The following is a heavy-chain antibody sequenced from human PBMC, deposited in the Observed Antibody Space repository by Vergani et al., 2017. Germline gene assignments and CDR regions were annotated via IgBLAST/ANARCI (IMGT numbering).Heavy chain of an antibody. CDR3: ARDALWYCSSTSCHDAFDI. D-gene: IGHD2-2*01. CDR1: GYTFTAYY. CDR2: ISPDGFST. V-gene: IGHV1-46*01. Sequence: QVQLVQSGAEVGKPGASVKISCKASGYTFTAYYIHWVRQAPEQGLEWVGVISPDGFSTFYAQKFQGRVTITRDTSTSTVYVEVTSLRSDDTAVYYCARDALWYCSSTSCHDAFDIWGQGTMVTVSS. J-gene: IGHJ3*02.